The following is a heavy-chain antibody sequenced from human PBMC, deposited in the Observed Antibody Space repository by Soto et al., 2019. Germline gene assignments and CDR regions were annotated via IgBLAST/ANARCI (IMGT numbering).Heavy chain of an antibody. CDR1: GYTFTSYG. CDR3: ARDLGALIVAY. Sequence: QVQLVQSGAEVKKPGASVKVSCKASGYTFTSYGISWVRQAPGQGLEWMGWISAYNGNTKYAQKLQGRVSMTTDTHTSQASMELRRLSADDTAVYYCARDLGALIVAYWGQGTLVTVPS. V-gene: IGHV1-18*01. J-gene: IGHJ4*02. D-gene: IGHD1-26*01. CDR2: ISAYNGNT.